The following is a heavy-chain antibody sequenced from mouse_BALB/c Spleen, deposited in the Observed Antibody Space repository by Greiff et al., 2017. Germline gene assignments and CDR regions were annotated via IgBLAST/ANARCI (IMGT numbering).Heavy chain of an antibody. CDR2: ISSGGSYT. D-gene: IGHD2-4*01. CDR1: GFTFSSYT. CDR3: TRAGDYEFSFAY. J-gene: IGHJ3*01. Sequence: EVKLQESGGGLVKPGGSLKLSCAASGFTFSSYTMSWVRQTPEKRLEWVATISSGGSYTYYPDSVKGRFTISRDNAKNTLYLQMSSLKSEDTAMYYCTRAGDYEFSFAYWGQGTLVTVSA. V-gene: IGHV5-6-4*01.